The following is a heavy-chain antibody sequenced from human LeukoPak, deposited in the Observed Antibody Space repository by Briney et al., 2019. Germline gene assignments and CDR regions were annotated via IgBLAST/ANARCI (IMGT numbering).Heavy chain of an antibody. CDR3: ARVPEYYYDSSGSEYFQH. D-gene: IGHD3-22*01. CDR2: INPNTGNP. J-gene: IGHJ1*01. Sequence: ASVKVSCKASGYTFTSYDINWVRQASGQGPEWMGWINPNTGNPGYAQKFQGRVTMARDTSISTAYMELSSLTSEDTAVYFCARVPEYYYDSSGSEYFQHWGQGTLVTVSS. V-gene: IGHV1-8*01. CDR1: GYTFTSYD.